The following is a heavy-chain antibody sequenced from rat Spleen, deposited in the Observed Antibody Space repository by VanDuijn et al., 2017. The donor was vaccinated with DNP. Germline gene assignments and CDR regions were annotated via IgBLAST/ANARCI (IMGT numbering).Heavy chain of an antibody. CDR3: ARSGYNTDYYHLGAY. CDR1: GYSITSKY. D-gene: IGHD1-6*01. CDR2: IDGAGST. V-gene: IGHV3-3*01. Sequence: EVQLQESGPGLVKPSQSLSLTCSVTGYSITSKYWAWIRKFPENKLEWMGHIDGAGSTNYNPSLKSRISITRDTSKNQFFLQVNSVTTEDTATYYCARSGYNTDYYHLGAYWGQGTLVTVSS. J-gene: IGHJ3*01.